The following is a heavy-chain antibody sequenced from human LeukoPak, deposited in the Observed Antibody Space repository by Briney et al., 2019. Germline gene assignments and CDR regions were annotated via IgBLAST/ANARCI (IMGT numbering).Heavy chain of an antibody. CDR2: MNPNSGNT. CDR3: ARGPPYSGYDWDFYYYYMDV. V-gene: IGHV1-8*03. Sequence: ASVKVSCKASGYTFTSYDINWVRQATGQGLEGMGWMNPNSGNTGYAQKFQGRVTITRNTSISTAYMELSGLRSEDTAVYYCARGPPYSGYDWDFYYYYMDVWGKGTTVTVSS. CDR1: GYTFTSYD. D-gene: IGHD5-12*01. J-gene: IGHJ6*03.